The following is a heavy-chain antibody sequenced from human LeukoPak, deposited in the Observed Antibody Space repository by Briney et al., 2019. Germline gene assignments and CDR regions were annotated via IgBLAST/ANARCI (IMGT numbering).Heavy chain of an antibody. Sequence: GGSLRLSCAASGFTFSSHAMHWVRQAPGKGLEWVAAISYDGTKTYYADSVKGRITISRDSFKNALHLQMNSLRAEDTAVYYCVRQMDEGLDIWGQGTMVTVSS. CDR2: ISYDGTKT. D-gene: IGHD2-2*03. CDR3: VRQMDEGLDI. CDR1: GFTFSSHA. V-gene: IGHV3-30*04. J-gene: IGHJ3*02.